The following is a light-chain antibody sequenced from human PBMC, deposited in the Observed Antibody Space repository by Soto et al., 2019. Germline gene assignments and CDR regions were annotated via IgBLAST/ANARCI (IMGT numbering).Light chain of an antibody. CDR1: QSISSW. CDR2: DAS. V-gene: IGKV1-5*01. CDR3: QKSNTYSWK. J-gene: IGKJ1*01. Sequence: DIQMTHSPSTLSASVLYIVTITFRSSQSISSWLALYQQKPGKAPKLLIYDASSLESGVPSRFSGSGSGTEFTLTISNLQPDDFATYYCQKSNTYSWKFGQGTKVDIK.